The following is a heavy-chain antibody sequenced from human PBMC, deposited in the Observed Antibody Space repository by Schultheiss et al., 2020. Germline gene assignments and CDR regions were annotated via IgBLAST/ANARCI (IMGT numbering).Heavy chain of an antibody. Sequence: GGSLRLSCAASGFTFSNYGMHWIRQAPGKGLEWVAIIWYDGSNKYYADSVKGRFTISRDNSKNTYLQMYSLRGEDTAVYYCARDHREGGQGTTVTVSS. J-gene: IGHJ6*02. CDR2: IWYDGSNK. CDR1: GFTFSNYG. D-gene: IGHD3-10*01. V-gene: IGHV3-33*01. CDR3: ARDHRE.